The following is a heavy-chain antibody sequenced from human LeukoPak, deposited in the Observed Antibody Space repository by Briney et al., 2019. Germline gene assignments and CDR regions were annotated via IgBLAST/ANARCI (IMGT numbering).Heavy chain of an antibody. D-gene: IGHD3-22*01. CDR2: IYSGGST. CDR1: GFTFSDYY. V-gene: IGHV3-53*01. CDR3: ASSVDSSGNDAFDI. J-gene: IGHJ3*02. Sequence: GGSLRLSCAASGFTFSDYYMSWVRQAPGKGLEWVSVIYSGGSTYYADSVKGRFTISRDNSKNTLYLQMNSLRAEDTAVYYCASSVDSSGNDAFDIWGQGAMVTVSS.